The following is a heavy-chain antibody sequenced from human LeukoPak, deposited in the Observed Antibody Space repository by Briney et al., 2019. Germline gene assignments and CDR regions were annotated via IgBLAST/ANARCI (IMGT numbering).Heavy chain of an antibody. D-gene: IGHD3-16*02. CDR1: GYTFTSYY. CDR2: INAGNGNT. V-gene: IGHV1-3*01. J-gene: IGHJ3*02. Sequence: ASVKVSCTASGYTFTSYYMHWVRQAPGQRLEWMGWINAGNGNTKYSQKFQGRVTITRDTSASTAYMELSSLRSEDTAVYYCARARVITFGGVIVFGAFDIWGQGTMVTVSS. CDR3: ARARVITFGGVIVFGAFDI.